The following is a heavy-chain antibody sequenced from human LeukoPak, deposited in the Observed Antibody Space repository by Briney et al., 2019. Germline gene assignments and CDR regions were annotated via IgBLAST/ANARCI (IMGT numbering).Heavy chain of an antibody. D-gene: IGHD6-19*01. CDR3: ARDSSGWDDDHMVSTDY. CDR2: ITSSSSYI. CDR1: GFTFSSYS. Sequence: GGTLRLSCAASGFTFSSYSMNWVRDAPGEGLEWGSSITSSSSYIYYADSVKGRFTISRDNAKNSLYLQMSSLRAEDTAVYYCARDSSGWDDDHMVSTDYWGQGTLVTVSS. J-gene: IGHJ4*02. V-gene: IGHV3-21*01.